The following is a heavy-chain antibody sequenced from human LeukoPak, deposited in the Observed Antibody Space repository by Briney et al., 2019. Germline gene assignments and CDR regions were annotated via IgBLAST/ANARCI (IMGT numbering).Heavy chain of an antibody. CDR2: ISSNGGST. D-gene: IGHD3-16*01. J-gene: IGHJ4*02. Sequence: GGSLRLSCVVSGFTFSSYGMHWVRQAPGKGLEYVSAISSNGGSTYYANSVKGRFTISRDNSKNTSYLQMGSLRAEDTAVYYCARGPVYAYSGQGTLVTVSS. CDR3: ARGPVYAY. CDR1: GFTFSSYG. V-gene: IGHV3-64*01.